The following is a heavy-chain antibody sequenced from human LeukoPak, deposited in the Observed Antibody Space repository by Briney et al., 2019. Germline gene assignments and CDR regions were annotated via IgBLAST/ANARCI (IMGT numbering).Heavy chain of an antibody. CDR1: GFTFSSYA. CDR2: ISGSGGST. D-gene: IGHD6-13*01. CDR3: AKDRDSSSWYGSCIDY. J-gene: IGHJ4*02. V-gene: IGHV3-23*01. Sequence: PGGSLRLSCAASGFTFSSYAMSWVRQAPGKGLEWVSAISGSGGSTYYADSVKGRFTISRDNSKNTLYLQMNSLRAEDTAVYYCAKDRDSSSWYGSCIDYWGQGTLVTVSS.